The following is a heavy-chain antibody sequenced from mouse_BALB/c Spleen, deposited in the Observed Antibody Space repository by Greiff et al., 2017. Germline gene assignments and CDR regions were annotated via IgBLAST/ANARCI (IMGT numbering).Heavy chain of an antibody. D-gene: IGHD2-5*01. CDR1: GFTFSSYA. V-gene: IGHV5-9-4*01. Sequence: EVQLVESGGGLVKPGGSLKLSCAASGFTFSSYAMSWVRQSPEKRLEWVAEISSGGSYTYYPDTVTGRFTISRDNAKNTLYLEMSSLRSEDTAMYYCARVYRNHAMDYWGQGTSVTVSS. CDR3: ARVYRNHAMDY. J-gene: IGHJ4*01. CDR2: ISSGGSYT.